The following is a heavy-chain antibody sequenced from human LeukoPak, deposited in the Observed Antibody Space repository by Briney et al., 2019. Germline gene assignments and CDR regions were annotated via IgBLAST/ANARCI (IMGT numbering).Heavy chain of an antibody. D-gene: IGHD6-13*01. CDR3: AGPQAGAAFEI. Sequence: SETLSLTCAVYGGSLGVYSWTGFAHPPGRGWEWIGEINHSGGTNHNPSLKSRVSISRDSSKNQIFLKLRSVTAADTAVYYCAGPQAGAAFEIWSQGTMVTVSS. J-gene: IGHJ3*02. V-gene: IGHV4-34*01. CDR2: INHSGGT. CDR1: GGSLGVYS.